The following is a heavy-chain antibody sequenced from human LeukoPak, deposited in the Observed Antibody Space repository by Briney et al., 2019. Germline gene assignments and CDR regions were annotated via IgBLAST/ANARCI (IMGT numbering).Heavy chain of an antibody. Sequence: GGSLRLPCAASGFTFSSYWMSWVRQAPGKGLEWVANIKQDGSEKYYVDSVKGRFTISRDNAKNSLYLQMNSLRAEDTAVYYCARGPSSSWYLGLFDYWGQGTLVTVSS. CDR2: IKQDGSEK. V-gene: IGHV3-7*01. J-gene: IGHJ4*02. D-gene: IGHD6-13*01. CDR3: ARGPSSSWYLGLFDY. CDR1: GFTFSSYW.